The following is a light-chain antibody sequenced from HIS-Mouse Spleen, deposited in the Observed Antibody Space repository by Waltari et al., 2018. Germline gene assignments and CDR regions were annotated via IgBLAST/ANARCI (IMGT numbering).Light chain of an antibody. CDR2: EDS. Sequence: SYELTQPPSVSVSPGQTARITCRGDAWPQKSAYWYQQKSGQAPVLVIYEDSKRPPGIPERFSGSSSGTMATLTISGAQVEDEADYYCYSTDSSGNHRVFGGGTKLTVL. V-gene: IGLV3-10*01. CDR1: AWPQKS. J-gene: IGLJ2*01. CDR3: YSTDSSGNHRV.